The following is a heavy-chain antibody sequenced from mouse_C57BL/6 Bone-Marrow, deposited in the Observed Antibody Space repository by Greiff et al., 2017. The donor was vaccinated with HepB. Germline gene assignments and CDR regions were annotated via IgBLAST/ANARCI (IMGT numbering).Heavy chain of an antibody. CDR1: GYTFTDYY. CDR2: INPNNGGT. D-gene: IGHD1-1*01. V-gene: IGHV1-26*01. CDR3: ARFPTVVDWYFDV. Sequence: EVQLQQSGPELVKPGASVKISCKASGYTFTDYYMNWVKQSHGKSLEWIGDINPNNGGTSYNQKFKGKATLTVDKSSSTAYMELRSLTSEDSAVYYCARFPTVVDWYFDVWGTGTTVTVSS. J-gene: IGHJ1*03.